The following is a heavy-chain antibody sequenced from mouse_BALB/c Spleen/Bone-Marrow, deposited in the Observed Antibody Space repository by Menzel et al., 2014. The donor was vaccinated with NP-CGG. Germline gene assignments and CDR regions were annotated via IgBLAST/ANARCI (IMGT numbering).Heavy chain of an antibody. CDR2: IFPGTGTT. CDR3: ASRDSSGYVPDY. CDR1: GYTFXSYW. Sequence: LVESGAELVKPGASVKLSCKTSGYTFXSYWIQWVKQRPGQGLGWIGEIFPGTGTTYYNEKFKGKATLTIDTSSSTAYMQLSSLTSEDSAVYFCASRDSSGYVPDYWGQGTTLTVSS. J-gene: IGHJ2*01. D-gene: IGHD3-2*01. V-gene: IGHV1S132*01.